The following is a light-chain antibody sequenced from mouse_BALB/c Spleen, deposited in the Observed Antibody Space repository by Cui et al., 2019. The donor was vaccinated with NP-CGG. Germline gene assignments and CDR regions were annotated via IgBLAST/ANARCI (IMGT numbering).Light chain of an antibody. V-gene: IGLV1*01. Sequence: QAVVTQESALTRSPGETVTLTCRSSTRAVTTSNYANWVQEKPDHLFTGLIGGSNNRPPGVPARFSGSLIGDKAALTITGAQTEDEAIYFCALWYSNHWVFGGGTKLTVL. CDR3: ALWYSNHWV. CDR2: GSN. J-gene: IGLJ1*01. CDR1: TRAVTTSNY.